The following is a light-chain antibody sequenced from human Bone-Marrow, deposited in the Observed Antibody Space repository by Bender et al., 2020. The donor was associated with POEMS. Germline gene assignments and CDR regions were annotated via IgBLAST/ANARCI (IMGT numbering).Light chain of an antibody. V-gene: IGLV2-14*01. Sequence: QSALTQPASVSGSPGQSITISCSGTSSDIGGYNYVSWYQQHPGKAPKLMIYDVSNRPSGVSNRFSGSKSGNTASLTISGLQAEDEAYYYCASYTGSDTWVFGGGTKLTVL. J-gene: IGLJ3*02. CDR2: DVS. CDR1: SSDIGGYNY. CDR3: ASYTGSDTWV.